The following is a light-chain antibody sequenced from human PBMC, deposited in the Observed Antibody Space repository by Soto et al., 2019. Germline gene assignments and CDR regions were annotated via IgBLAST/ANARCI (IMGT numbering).Light chain of an antibody. CDR3: QQYGTSPCT. CDR1: QSFISTY. V-gene: IGKV3-20*01. Sequence: ETVLTQSPGTLSLSPGERATLSCRASQSFISTYLAWYQQKPGQAPRLLIFDAASRAPGIPDRFIGSGSGTDFTLTISRLEPEDFAVYFCQQYGTSPCTCGQGTMLEIK. CDR2: DAA. J-gene: IGKJ2*02.